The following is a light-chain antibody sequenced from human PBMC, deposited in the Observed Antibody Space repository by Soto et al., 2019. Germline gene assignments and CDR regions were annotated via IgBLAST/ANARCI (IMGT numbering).Light chain of an antibody. V-gene: IGKV3D-15*01. J-gene: IGKJ3*01. Sequence: EIVMTQSPATLSVSPGERATLSCRASQSVSSNLAWYQQKPGQAPRLLIYGASTSATGIPARFRGSGSGTEFTLTISSRHSEDFAVYYCQQYNNWPFTVGPGTKVDIK. CDR1: QSVSSN. CDR2: GAS. CDR3: QQYNNWPFT.